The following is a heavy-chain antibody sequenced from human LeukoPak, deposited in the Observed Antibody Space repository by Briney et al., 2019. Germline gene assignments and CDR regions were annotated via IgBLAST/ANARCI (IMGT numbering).Heavy chain of an antibody. D-gene: IGHD2-2*01. CDR3: ARGALRVVPARAHFQH. V-gene: IGHV1-2*02. CDR1: GCTFTGYY. Sequence: ASVKVSCQASGCTFTGYYMHWLRQAPGQGLEWMEWINPNSGGTNDAQKFQGRVTMTRDTSISTAYMELSRLRSDDTAVYYWARGALRVVPARAHFQHWGQGTLVTVSS. CDR2: INPNSGGT. J-gene: IGHJ1*01.